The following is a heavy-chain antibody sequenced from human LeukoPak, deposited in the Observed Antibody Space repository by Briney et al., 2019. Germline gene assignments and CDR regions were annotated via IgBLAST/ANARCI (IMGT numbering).Heavy chain of an antibody. V-gene: IGHV4-34*01. Sequence: SETLSLTCAVYGGSFSGYYWSWIRQPPGKGLEWIGEINHSGSTNYNPSLKSRVTISVDTSKNQFSLKLSSVTAADTAVYYCAGSPLYGYVWGSYRSPYFDYWGQGTLVTVSS. D-gene: IGHD3-16*02. J-gene: IGHJ4*02. CDR3: AGSPLYGYVWGSYRSPYFDY. CDR1: GGSFSGYY. CDR2: INHSGST.